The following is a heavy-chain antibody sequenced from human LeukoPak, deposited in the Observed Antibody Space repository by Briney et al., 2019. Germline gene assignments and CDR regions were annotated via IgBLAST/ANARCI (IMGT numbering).Heavy chain of an antibody. J-gene: IGHJ6*03. V-gene: IGHV1-8*01. D-gene: IGHD6-6*01. CDR3: ARVPRPFYYYYMDV. Sequence: ASVKVSCKASGYTFTSYDINWVRQATGQGLEWMGWMNPNSGNTGYAQKFQGRVTMTRNTSISTAYMELSSLRSEDTAVYYCARVPRPFYYYYMDVWGKGTTVTVSS. CDR1: GYTFTSYD. CDR2: MNPNSGNT.